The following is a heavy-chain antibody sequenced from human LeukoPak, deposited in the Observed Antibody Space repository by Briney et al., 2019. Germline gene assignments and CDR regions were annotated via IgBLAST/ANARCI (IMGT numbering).Heavy chain of an antibody. CDR2: IYTSGST. D-gene: IGHD2-2*01. CDR1: GGSISSGSYY. V-gene: IGHV4-61*02. J-gene: IGHJ3*02. CDR3: ARDVRSSTSCDDAFDI. Sequence: SESLSLTCTVSGGSISSGSYYWSWIRQPAGKGLEWIGRIYTSGSTNYNPSLKSRVTISVDTSKNQFSLKLSSVTAADTAVYYCARDVRSSTSCDDAFDIWGQGTMVTVSS.